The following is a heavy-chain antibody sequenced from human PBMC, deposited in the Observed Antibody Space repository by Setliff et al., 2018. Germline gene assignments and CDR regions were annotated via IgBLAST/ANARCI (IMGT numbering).Heavy chain of an antibody. J-gene: IGHJ5*02. CDR1: ADSITSHY. CDR2: INHRGST. CDR3: ARREERSPTWFDP. V-gene: IGHV4-59*08. Sequence: SETLSLTCTVSADSITSHYWSWIRQPPGKGLEWIGYINHRGSTNYNPSLKSRATISVEVSKNQLSLKLRSVTAADTAVYYCARREERSPTWFDPWGQGALVTVSS.